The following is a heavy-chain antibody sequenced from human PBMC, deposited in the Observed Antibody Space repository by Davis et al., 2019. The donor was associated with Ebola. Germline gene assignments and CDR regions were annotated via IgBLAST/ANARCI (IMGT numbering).Heavy chain of an antibody. Sequence: ASVKVSCKASAFTLTTSAIHWVRQPPGHWLEWMGWIHGGNGNRKYSQRFQGRVTITMDTSASTAYMDLSSLRSEDTAVYYCARATFGYNSGWYADYWGQGTLVTVSS. CDR1: AFTLTTSA. CDR3: ARATFGYNSGWYADY. D-gene: IGHD6-19*01. V-gene: IGHV1-3*01. J-gene: IGHJ4*02. CDR2: IHGGNGNR.